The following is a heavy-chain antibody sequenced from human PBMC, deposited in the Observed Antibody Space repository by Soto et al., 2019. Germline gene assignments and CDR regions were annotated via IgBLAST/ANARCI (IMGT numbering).Heavy chain of an antibody. Sequence: SETLSLTGTVSGGSMIGYYCIWIRQPPGKGLEYIGYIFYTGSTSYNASLTSRVAISLDTPNNQISLKLKSVTAADTAVYYCARSGHSFGGVVWGQGILVTVSS. CDR1: GGSMIGYY. CDR2: IFYTGST. CDR3: ARSGHSFGGVV. J-gene: IGHJ4*02. D-gene: IGHD3-16*01. V-gene: IGHV4-59*01.